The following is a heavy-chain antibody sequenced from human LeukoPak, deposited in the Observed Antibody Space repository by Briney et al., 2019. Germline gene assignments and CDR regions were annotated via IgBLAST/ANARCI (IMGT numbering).Heavy chain of an antibody. CDR1: GFDFSSYH. CDR2: MSGSRGYK. J-gene: IGHJ4*02. D-gene: IGHD6-6*01. Sequence: PGGSLRLSCAASGFDFSSYHMSWVRQAPGQGLEWVSSMSGSRGYKYYADSVKGRFTISRDNVKNSVSLEMNTLRVDDTAVYYCARDVLTGARRGLDCWGQGTLVTVSS. CDR3: ARDVLTGARRGLDC. V-gene: IGHV3-21*01.